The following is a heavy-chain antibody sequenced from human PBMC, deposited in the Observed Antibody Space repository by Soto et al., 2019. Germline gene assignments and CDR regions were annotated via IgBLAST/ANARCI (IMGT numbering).Heavy chain of an antibody. V-gene: IGHV3-30*18. D-gene: IGHD6-19*01. CDR3: AKDRARYSSGWDYGLDV. CDR1: GFNYSSYV. Sequence: PGGSLRLSCAASGFNYSSYVMPWVRQAPCKGLEWLAVISYDGSNKYYADSVKGRFTISRDNAKYTLYLQMNSLRAEDTAVYYCAKDRARYSSGWDYGLDVWGQGTTVNVCS. CDR2: ISYDGSNK. J-gene: IGHJ6*02.